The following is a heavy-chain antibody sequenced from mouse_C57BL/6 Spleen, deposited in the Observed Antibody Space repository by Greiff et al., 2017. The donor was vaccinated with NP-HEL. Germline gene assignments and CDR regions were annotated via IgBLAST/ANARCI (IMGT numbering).Heavy chain of an antibody. J-gene: IGHJ2*01. CDR2: IYPSDSET. V-gene: IGHV1-61*01. Sequence: QVQLQQPGAELVRPGSSVKLSCKASGYTFTSYWMDWVKQRPGQGLEWIGNIYPSDSETPYNQKFKDKATLTVDKSSSTAYMQLSSLTSEDSAVYYCARCPGSSYFDYWGQGTTLTVSS. CDR3: ARCPGSSYFDY. CDR1: GYTFTSYW. D-gene: IGHD1-1*01.